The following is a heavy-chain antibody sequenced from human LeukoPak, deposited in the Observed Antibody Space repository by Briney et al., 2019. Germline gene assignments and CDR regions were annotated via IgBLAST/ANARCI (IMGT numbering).Heavy chain of an antibody. CDR2: INPNGGGT. CDR1: GYTFTGYY. Sequence: ASVKVSCKASGYTFTGYYMHWVRQAPGQGLEWMGRINPNGGGTNYAQKFQGRVTMTRDTSISTAYMELSRLRSDDTAVYYCARASSWYVYYFDYWGLGTLVTVSS. J-gene: IGHJ4*02. D-gene: IGHD6-13*01. V-gene: IGHV1-2*06. CDR3: ARASSWYVYYFDY.